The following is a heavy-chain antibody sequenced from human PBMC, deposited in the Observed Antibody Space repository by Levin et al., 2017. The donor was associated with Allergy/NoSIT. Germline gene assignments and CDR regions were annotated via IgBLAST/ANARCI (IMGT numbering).Heavy chain of an antibody. Sequence: GSLRLSCTVSGGSISSYYWSWIRQPPGKGLEWIGYIYYSGSTNYNPSLKSRVTISVDTSKNQFSLKLSSVTAADTAVYYWARARVPAAKRGWFDPWGQGTLVTVSS. CDR1: GGSISSYY. CDR2: IYYSGST. J-gene: IGHJ5*02. D-gene: IGHD2-2*01. CDR3: ARARVPAAKRGWFDP. V-gene: IGHV4-59*01.